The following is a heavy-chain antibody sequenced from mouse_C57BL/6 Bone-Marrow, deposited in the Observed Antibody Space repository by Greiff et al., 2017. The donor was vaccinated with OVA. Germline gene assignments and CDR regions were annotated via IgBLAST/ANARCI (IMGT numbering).Heavy chain of an antibody. CDR1: GYTFTSYG. Sequence: VKLQESGAELARPGASVKLSCKASGYTFTSYGISWVKQRTGQGLEWIGEIYPRSGNIYYNEKFKGKATLTADKSSSTAYMELRSLTSEDSAVYFCARINYGNAMDYWGQGTSVTVSS. CDR3: ARINYGNAMDY. J-gene: IGHJ4*01. V-gene: IGHV1-81*01. CDR2: IYPRSGNI. D-gene: IGHD2-1*01.